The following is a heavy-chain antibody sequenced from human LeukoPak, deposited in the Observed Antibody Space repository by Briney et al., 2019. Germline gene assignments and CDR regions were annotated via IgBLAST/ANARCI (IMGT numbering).Heavy chain of an antibody. J-gene: IGHJ4*02. D-gene: IGHD6-19*01. CDR1: GGTFSSYA. Sequence: ASVKVSCKASGGTFSSYAISWVRQAPGLGLEWMGGIIPIFGTANYAQKFQGRVTITTDESTSTAYMELSSLRSEDTAVYYCARASSGWSHFDYWGQGTLVTVSS. CDR3: ARASSGWSHFDY. V-gene: IGHV1-69*05. CDR2: IIPIFGTA.